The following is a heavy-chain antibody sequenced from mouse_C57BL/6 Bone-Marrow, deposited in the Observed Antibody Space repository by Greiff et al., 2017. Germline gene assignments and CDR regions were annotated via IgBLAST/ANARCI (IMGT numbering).Heavy chain of an antibody. J-gene: IGHJ3*01. Sequence: EVQLQQSGPELVKPGASVKISCKASGYSFTGYYMPWVKQSHGNSLDWIGYIYPYNGVSSYNQKFKGKATLTVDKSSSTAYMELRSLTSEDSAVYYYVSYYYGSSEFAYWGQGTLVTVSA. D-gene: IGHD1-1*01. CDR3: VSYYYGSSEFAY. CDR2: IYPYNGVS. CDR1: GYSFTGYY. V-gene: IGHV1-31*01.